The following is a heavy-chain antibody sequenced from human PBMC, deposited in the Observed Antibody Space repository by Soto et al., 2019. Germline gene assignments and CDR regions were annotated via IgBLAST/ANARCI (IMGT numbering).Heavy chain of an antibody. CDR1: GYAFTTYG. V-gene: IGHV1-18*01. D-gene: IGHD1-1*01. CDR3: ARGRYGDY. J-gene: IGHJ4*02. Sequence: QVHLVQSGAEVKKPGASVKASCKGSGYAFTTYGITWVRQAPGQGLEWMGWISAHNGNTNYAQKLQGRVTVTRDTSTSTAYMELRSLSSDDTAVYYCARGRYGDYWGQGALVTVSS. CDR2: ISAHNGNT.